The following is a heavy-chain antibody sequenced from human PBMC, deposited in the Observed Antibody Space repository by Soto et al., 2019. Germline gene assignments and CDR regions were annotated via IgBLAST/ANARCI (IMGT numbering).Heavy chain of an antibody. J-gene: IGHJ3*02. CDR1: VYTFTSYD. CDR2: MNPNSGNT. CDR3: ARERSGWGAFDI. V-gene: IGHV1-8*01. D-gene: IGHD6-19*01. Sequence: ASVKVSCKASVYTFTSYDINWVRQATGQGLEWMGWMNPNSGNTAYAQKFQGRVTMTRNTSISTAYMELSSLRSEDTAVCYCARERSGWGAFDIWGQGTMVTVSS.